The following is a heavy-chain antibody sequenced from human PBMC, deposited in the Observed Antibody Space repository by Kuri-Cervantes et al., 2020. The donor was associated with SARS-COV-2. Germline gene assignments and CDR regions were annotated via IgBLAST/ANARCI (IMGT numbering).Heavy chain of an antibody. D-gene: IGHD6-6*01. CDR1: GASISSSSYY. CDR3: ARHIIAARPLVDY. J-gene: IGHJ4*02. CDR2: IYYTGST. V-gene: IGHV4-39*07. Sequence: SETLSLTCTVSGASISSSSYYWGWNRQPPGKGLEWIGSIYYTGSTNYNPSLKSRVTISVDTSKNQFSLKLSSVTAADTAVYYGARHIIAARPLVDYWGQGTLVTVSS.